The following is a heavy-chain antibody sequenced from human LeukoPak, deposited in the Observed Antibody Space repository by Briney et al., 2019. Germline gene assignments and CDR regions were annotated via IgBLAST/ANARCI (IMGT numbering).Heavy chain of an antibody. CDR1: GFTFDDYA. J-gene: IGHJ4*02. CDR3: AKDILYDTSGLGMGNFDY. V-gene: IGHV3-9*01. Sequence: GGSLRLSCTASGFTFDDYAMHWVRQAPGKGLEWVSGISWNSGSIDYADSVKGRFTISRDNAKNSLYLQMNSLRSEDTALYYCAKDILYDTSGLGMGNFDYWGQGTLVTVSS. D-gene: IGHD3-22*01. CDR2: ISWNSGSI.